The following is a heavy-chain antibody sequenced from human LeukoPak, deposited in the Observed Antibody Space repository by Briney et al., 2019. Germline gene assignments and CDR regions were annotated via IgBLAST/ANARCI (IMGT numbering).Heavy chain of an antibody. CDR1: GFTFSSYW. CDR3: AKIGVSGHWYFDL. CDR2: ISSSGSHI. Sequence: GGSLRLSCAASGFTFSSYWMSWVRQAPGRGLEWISSISSSGSHIYYADSLKGRFTVSRDNAKNSLYVQMNSLRAEDTAVYYCAKIGVSGHWYFDLWGRGTLVTVSS. J-gene: IGHJ2*01. D-gene: IGHD5/OR15-5a*01. V-gene: IGHV3-21*01.